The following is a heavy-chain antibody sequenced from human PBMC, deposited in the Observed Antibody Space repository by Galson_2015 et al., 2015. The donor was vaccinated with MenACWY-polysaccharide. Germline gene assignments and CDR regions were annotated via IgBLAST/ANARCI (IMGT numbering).Heavy chain of an antibody. Sequence: CAISGDSVSSNSGSWHWVRQSPSRGLEWLGRTYYRSKWYSYYGASVKGRITINPDTSKNQFSLQLNSVTPEDTAVYYCARILSGSSSDFDYWGQGTLVTVSS. D-gene: IGHD6-6*01. J-gene: IGHJ4*02. CDR2: TYYRSKWYS. V-gene: IGHV6-1*01. CDR1: GDSVSSNSGS. CDR3: ARILSGSSSDFDY.